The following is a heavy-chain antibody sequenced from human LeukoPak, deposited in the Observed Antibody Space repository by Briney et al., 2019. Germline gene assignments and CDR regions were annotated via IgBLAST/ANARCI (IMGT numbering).Heavy chain of an antibody. V-gene: IGHV3-74*01. CDR3: ASGLGCSSTSCYYYYYYMDV. D-gene: IGHD2-2*01. Sequence: GGSLRLSCAASGFTFSSYWMHWVRQAPGKGLVWVSRINSDGSSTSYADSVKGRFTISRDNAKNTLYLQMNSLRAEDTAVYYCASGLGCSSTSCYYYYYYMDVWGKGTTVTVSS. J-gene: IGHJ6*03. CDR1: GFTFSSYW. CDR2: INSDGSST.